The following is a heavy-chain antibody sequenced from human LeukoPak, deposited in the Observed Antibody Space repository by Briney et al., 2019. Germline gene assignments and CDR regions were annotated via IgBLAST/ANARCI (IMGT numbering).Heavy chain of an antibody. J-gene: IGHJ4*02. CDR2: IYPGDSDT. Sequence: PGESLKISCQCSGYSFTNYWIGWVRQMPGKGLEGMGIIYPGDSDTRYIPSFQGQVTISADKSITTAYLQWSSLKASDTAMYYCARRVDSYWFFDYWGQGTLVTVSS. V-gene: IGHV5-51*01. D-gene: IGHD1-26*01. CDR1: GYSFTNYW. CDR3: ARRVDSYWFFDY.